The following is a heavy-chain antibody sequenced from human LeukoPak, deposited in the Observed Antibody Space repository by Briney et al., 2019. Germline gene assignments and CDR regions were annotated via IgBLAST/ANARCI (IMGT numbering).Heavy chain of an antibody. CDR2: IYYSGST. Sequence: SETLSLTCTVSGGSISSSSYYWGWIRQPPGKGLEWIGSIYYSGSTYYNPSLKSRVTISVDTSKNQFSLKLSSVTAADTAVYYCARKGYCSSTSCPEVDYWGQGTLVTVSS. CDR1: GGSISSSSYY. V-gene: IGHV4-39*01. D-gene: IGHD2-2*01. J-gene: IGHJ4*02. CDR3: ARKGYCSSTSCPEVDY.